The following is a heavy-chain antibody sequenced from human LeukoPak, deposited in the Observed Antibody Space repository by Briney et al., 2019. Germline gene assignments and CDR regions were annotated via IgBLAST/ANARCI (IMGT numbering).Heavy chain of an antibody. V-gene: IGHV3-48*01. CDR1: GFTFSSYS. J-gene: IGHJ4*02. D-gene: IGHD3-22*01. CDR3: AREDTSSGYYDY. Sequence: GGSLRLSCAASGFTFSSYSMNWVAQGPGRGLEWCSYISSSSSTKYYADSVKGRFTISRDNAKNSLYLRMNSLRAEDTAVYYCAREDTSSGYYDYWGQGTLVTVSS. CDR2: ISSSSSTK.